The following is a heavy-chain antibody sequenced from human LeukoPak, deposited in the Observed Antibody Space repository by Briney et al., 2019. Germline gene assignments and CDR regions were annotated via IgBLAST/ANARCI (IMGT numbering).Heavy chain of an antibody. CDR3: ARGTYSSSWGDFFDY. J-gene: IGHJ4*02. CDR2: IKQDGSEK. D-gene: IGHD6-13*01. CDR1: GFTLSSYW. Sequence: GGSLRLSCAASGFTLSSYWMSWVRQAPGKGLEWVANIKQDGSEKYYVDSVKGRFTISRDNAKNSLYLQMNSLRAEDTAVYYCARGTYSSSWGDFFDYWGQGTLVTVSS. V-gene: IGHV3-7*03.